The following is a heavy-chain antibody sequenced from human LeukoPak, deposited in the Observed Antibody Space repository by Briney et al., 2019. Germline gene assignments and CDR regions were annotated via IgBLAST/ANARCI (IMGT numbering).Heavy chain of an antibody. V-gene: IGHV3-30*04. J-gene: IGHJ4*02. CDR3: ASNYYDSSGYSVGY. CDR1: GFTFSSYA. D-gene: IGHD3-22*01. Sequence: GGSLRLSCAASGFTFSSYAMHWVRQAPGKGLEWVAVISYDGSTKYYADSVKGRFTISRDNSKNTLYLQMNSLRAEDTAVYYCASNYYDSSGYSVGYWGQGTLVTVSS. CDR2: ISYDGSTK.